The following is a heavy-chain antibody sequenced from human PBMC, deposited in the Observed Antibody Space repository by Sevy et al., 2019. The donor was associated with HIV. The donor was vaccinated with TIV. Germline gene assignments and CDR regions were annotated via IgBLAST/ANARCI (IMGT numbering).Heavy chain of an antibody. D-gene: IGHD2-2*02. CDR1: GFTFSSYS. V-gene: IGHV3-21*01. CDR3: ARENTARWPFDI. Sequence: GGSLRLSCAASGFTFSSYSMNWVRQAPGKGLEWVSSISSSSSYIYYADSVKGRFTISRDNAKNSLYLQMNSLRAEDTAVYYCARENTARWPFDIWGQGTMVTVSS. CDR2: ISSSSSYI. J-gene: IGHJ3*02.